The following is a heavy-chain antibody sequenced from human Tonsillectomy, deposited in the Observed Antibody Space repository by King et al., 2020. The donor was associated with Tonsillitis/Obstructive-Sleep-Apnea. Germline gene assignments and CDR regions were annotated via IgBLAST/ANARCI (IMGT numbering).Heavy chain of an antibody. CDR1: GYTFTEYA. J-gene: IGHJ5*02. CDR3: ARDMFLGWLPKQVRFDP. V-gene: IGHV1-3*01. D-gene: IGHD3-3*01. Sequence: QLVQSGAEVKKPGASVKVSCKASGYTFTEYAVHWVRQAPGQRLEWMGWINAGNGNTKYSQKFQGRVTITRDTSASKAYMELSGLRSEDTAVYYCARDMFLGWLPKQVRFDPWGQGTLVTVSS. CDR2: INAGNGNT.